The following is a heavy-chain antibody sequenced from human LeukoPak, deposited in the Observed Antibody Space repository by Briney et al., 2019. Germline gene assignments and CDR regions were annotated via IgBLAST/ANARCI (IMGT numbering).Heavy chain of an antibody. CDR1: GYTFTSYG. Sequence: ASVKVSCKASGYTFTSYGISWVRQAPGQGLGWMGGIIPIFGTANYAQKFQGRVTITADESTSTAYMELSSLRSEDTAVYYCARDEGYCSSTSCYTRGYYYGMDVWGQGTTVTVSS. J-gene: IGHJ6*02. CDR2: IIPIFGTA. D-gene: IGHD2-2*02. V-gene: IGHV1-69*13. CDR3: ARDEGYCSSTSCYTRGYYYGMDV.